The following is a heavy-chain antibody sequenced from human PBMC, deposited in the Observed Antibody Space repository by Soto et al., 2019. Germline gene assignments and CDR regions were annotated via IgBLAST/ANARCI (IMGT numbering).Heavy chain of an antibody. Sequence: QVQLQESGPGLVKPSETLSLTCTVSGGSISSYYWSWIRQPPGKGLEWIGYIYYRGSTNYNPSLKSRVTISVDTAKNQFALKLSSVTAADTAMYYCARFNWYFDRWGRGTLVTVSS. CDR3: ARFNWYFDR. CDR1: GGSISSYY. CDR2: IYYRGST. V-gene: IGHV4-59*01. J-gene: IGHJ2*01.